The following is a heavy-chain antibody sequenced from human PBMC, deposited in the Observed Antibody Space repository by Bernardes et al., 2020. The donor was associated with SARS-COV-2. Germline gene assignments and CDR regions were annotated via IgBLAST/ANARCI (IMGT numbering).Heavy chain of an antibody. J-gene: IGHJ5*02. Sequence: GGSLRLSCAASGFTFDNFAMSWVRQAPGKGLEWISPISASGSSTHYAESVKGRFTVSRDNSKNTLFLHMSSLRAEDSAVYYCVKSAGIAVTGPSAQNWFDPWGQGSLVIVSS. CDR2: ISASGSST. V-gene: IGHV3-23*01. CDR3: VKSAGIAVTGPSAQNWFDP. D-gene: IGHD6-19*01. CDR1: GFTFDNFA.